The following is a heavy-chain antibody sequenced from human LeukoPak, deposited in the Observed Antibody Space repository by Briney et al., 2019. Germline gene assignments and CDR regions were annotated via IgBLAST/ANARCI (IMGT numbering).Heavy chain of an antibody. D-gene: IGHD6-19*01. CDR1: GFTFSSYA. Sequence: PGGSLRLSCAASGFTFSSYAISWVRQAPGKGPEWVSAITGSGDITYYADSVKGRFTISRDNSKNTLYLQMNSLRAEDTAVYYCAKDEQWLVQGNRFDPWGQGTLVTVSS. CDR2: ITGSGDIT. J-gene: IGHJ5*02. V-gene: IGHV3-23*01. CDR3: AKDEQWLVQGNRFDP.